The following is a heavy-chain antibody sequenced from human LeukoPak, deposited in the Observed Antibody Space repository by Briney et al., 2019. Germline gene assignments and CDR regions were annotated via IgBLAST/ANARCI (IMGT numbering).Heavy chain of an antibody. D-gene: IGHD1-26*01. CDR3: AKGSQERWDFDAFNI. CDR1: GFTLSRYG. Sequence: PGGSLRLSCAASGFTLSRYGMHWVRQAPGKGLEWVAFIRYDGNNEYYADSVKGRFTISRDNSKNTLYLQMNSLREEDTAVYYCAKGSQERWDFDAFNIWGQGTMVTVSS. CDR2: IRYDGNNE. V-gene: IGHV3-30*02. J-gene: IGHJ3*02.